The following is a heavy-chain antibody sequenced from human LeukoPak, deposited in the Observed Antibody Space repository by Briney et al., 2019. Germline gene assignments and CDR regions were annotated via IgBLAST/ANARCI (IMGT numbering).Heavy chain of an antibody. D-gene: IGHD4-11*01. V-gene: IGHV4-4*07. J-gene: IGHJ5*02. CDR2: IYTSGST. CDR3: ATSPATDYLNWFDP. Sequence: PSETLSLTCTVSGGSISSYYWSWIRQPAGKGLEWIGRIYTSGSTNYNPSLKSRVTMSEDTSKNQFSLKLSSVTAADTAVYYCATSPATDYLNWFDPWGQGTLVTVSS. CDR1: GGSISSYY.